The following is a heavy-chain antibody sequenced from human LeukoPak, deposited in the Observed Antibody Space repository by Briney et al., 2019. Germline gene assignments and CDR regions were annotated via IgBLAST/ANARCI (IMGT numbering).Heavy chain of an antibody. CDR3: ARLSRSGGSCYQCEYYYYYMDV. V-gene: IGHV1-69*06. Sequence: SVKVSCKASGGTFSSYAISWVRQAPGQGLEWMGGIIPIFGTANYAQKFQGRVTITADKSTSTAYMELSSLRSEDTAVYYCARLSRSGGSCYQCEYYYYYMDVWGKGTTVTVSS. J-gene: IGHJ6*03. CDR1: GGTFSSYA. D-gene: IGHD2-15*01. CDR2: IIPIFGTA.